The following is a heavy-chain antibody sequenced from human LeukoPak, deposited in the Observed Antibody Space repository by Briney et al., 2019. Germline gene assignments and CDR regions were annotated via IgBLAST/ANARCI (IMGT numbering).Heavy chain of an antibody. CDR2: ISYDGSNK. CDR3: ARAIAGATADFDY. J-gene: IGHJ4*02. D-gene: IGHD1-26*01. Sequence: PGRSLRLSCAASGFTFSSYAMHWVRQAPGKGLEWVAVISYDGSNKYYADSVKGRFTISRDNSKNTLYLQMNSLRAEDTAVYYCARAIAGATADFDYWGQGTLVTVSS. V-gene: IGHV3-30*04. CDR1: GFTFSSYA.